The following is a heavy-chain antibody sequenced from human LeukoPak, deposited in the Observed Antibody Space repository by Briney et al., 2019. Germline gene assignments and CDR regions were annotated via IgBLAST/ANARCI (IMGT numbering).Heavy chain of an antibody. J-gene: IGHJ5*02. V-gene: IGHV1-69*13. CDR3: ATQISSGAGTRDWFDP. CDR1: GGTFSSYA. CDR2: IIPIFGTA. D-gene: IGHD6-19*01. Sequence: ASVKVSCKASGGTFSSYAISWVRQAPGQGFEWMGGIIPIFGTANYAQKFQGRVTITADESTSTAFMELSSLRSDDMAVYYCATQISSGAGTRDWFDPWGQGTLVTVSS.